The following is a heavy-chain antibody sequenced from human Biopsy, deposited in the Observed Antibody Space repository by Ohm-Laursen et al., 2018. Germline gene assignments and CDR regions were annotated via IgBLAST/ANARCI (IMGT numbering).Heavy chain of an antibody. J-gene: IGHJ5*02. V-gene: IGHV1-2*02. CDR2: IDTINGGA. Sequence: VSVKVSCKASGYTFTDYYVHWVRQAPGHGLEWMGWIDTINGGARYAQKFQGRVTMTRDTSISTAYMELSRLTSDDTAVYYCARERDPWGQGTLVIVSS. CDR3: ARERDP. CDR1: GYTFTDYY.